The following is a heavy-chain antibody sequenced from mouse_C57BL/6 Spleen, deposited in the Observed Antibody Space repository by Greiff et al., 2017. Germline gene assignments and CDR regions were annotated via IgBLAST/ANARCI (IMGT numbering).Heavy chain of an antibody. Sequence: QVHVKQSGAELVKPGASVKISCKASGYAFSSYWMNWVKQRPGKGLEWIGQIYPGDGDTNYNGKFKGKATLTADKSSSTAYMQLSSLTSEDSAVYFWARDYGGSPSGYWGEGTTLTVSS. CDR2: IYPGDGDT. J-gene: IGHJ2*01. D-gene: IGHD1-1*01. V-gene: IGHV1-80*01. CDR1: GYAFSSYW. CDR3: ARDYGGSPSGY.